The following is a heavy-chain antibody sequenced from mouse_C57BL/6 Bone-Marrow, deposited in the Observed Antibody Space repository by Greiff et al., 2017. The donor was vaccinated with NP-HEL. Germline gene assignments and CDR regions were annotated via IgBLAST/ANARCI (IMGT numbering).Heavy chain of an antibody. D-gene: IGHD1-1*01. Sequence: QVQLQQPGAELVRPGSSVKLSCKASGYTFTSYWMDWVKQRPGQGLEWIGNIYPSDSETHYNQKFKDKATLTVDKSSGTAYMQLSSLTSEDSAVYYCARGDYGSSYRFAYWGQGTLVTVSA. J-gene: IGHJ3*01. CDR3: ARGDYGSSYRFAY. CDR1: GYTFTSYW. CDR2: IYPSDSET. V-gene: IGHV1-61*01.